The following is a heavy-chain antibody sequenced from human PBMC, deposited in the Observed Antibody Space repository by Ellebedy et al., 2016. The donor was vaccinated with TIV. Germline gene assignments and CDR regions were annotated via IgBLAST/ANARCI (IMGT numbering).Heavy chain of an antibody. J-gene: IGHJ5*02. CDR1: GFTFKDNA. V-gene: IGHV3-23*01. Sequence: GESLKISCTTSGFTFKDNAMGWVRRAPGKGLQWFSTISGSASNTLYADSVQGRFIISKDWSRNTLYLQMSSLRADDKAIYYCARVKSTSWYRPFDPWGQGTLVAVSS. D-gene: IGHD6-19*01. CDR3: ARVKSTSWYRPFDP. CDR2: ISGSASNT.